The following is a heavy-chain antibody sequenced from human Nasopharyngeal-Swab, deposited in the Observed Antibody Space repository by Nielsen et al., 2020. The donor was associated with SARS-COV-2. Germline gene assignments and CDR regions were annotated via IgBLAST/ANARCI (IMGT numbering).Heavy chain of an antibody. CDR3: ARGGPPGHYYHYYGLDV. Sequence: RQAPRMGLGWFGEISHSWTSKYNPALKSRVTISVDTSKNQVSLKLRSVTAADRGVYYCARGGPPGHYYHYYGLDVWGQGTTVTVSS. V-gene: IGHV4-34*01. CDR2: ISHSWTS. D-gene: IGHD1-14*01. J-gene: IGHJ6*02.